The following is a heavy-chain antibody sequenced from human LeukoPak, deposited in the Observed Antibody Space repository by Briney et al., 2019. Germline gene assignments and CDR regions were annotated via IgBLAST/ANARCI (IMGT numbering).Heavy chain of an antibody. CDR2: IYYSGST. D-gene: IGHD6-19*01. Sequence: PSETLSLTCSVSGGSISSFYWSWIRQPAGKGLECIGRIYYSGSTSYNPSLKSRVTMSVDTSKNQFSLKLSSVTAADTAVYYCARSSFKSSGRFDYWAQGTLVTVSS. CDR1: GGSISSFY. V-gene: IGHV4-4*07. CDR3: ARSSFKSSGRFDY. J-gene: IGHJ4*02.